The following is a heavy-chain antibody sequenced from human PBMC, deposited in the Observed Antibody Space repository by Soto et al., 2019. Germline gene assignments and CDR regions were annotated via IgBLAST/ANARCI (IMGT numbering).Heavy chain of an antibody. J-gene: IGHJ6*03. D-gene: IGHD2-15*01. CDR1: GFTFSTYS. CDR3: ARYKGYCSGGSCYYYYYMDV. CDR2: ISTTGSTI. V-gene: IGHV3-48*01. Sequence: GGSLRLSCAASGFTFSTYSMNWVRQAPGKGLEWVSYISTTGSTIYYADSVKGRFTISRDNAKNSLYLQMTSLRAEDTAVYYCARYKGYCSGGSCYYYYYMDVWGKGTTVTVSS.